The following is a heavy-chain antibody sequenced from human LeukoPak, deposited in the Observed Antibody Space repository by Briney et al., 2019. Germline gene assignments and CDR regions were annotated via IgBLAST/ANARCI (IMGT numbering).Heavy chain of an antibody. CDR3: TIVFRPYRGSGYRDWFDP. J-gene: IGHJ5*02. CDR1: GFTFSNAW. CDR2: IKSKTDGETA. D-gene: IGHD3-22*01. V-gene: IGHV3-15*01. Sequence: GGSLRLSCAASGFTFSNAWMAWVRQVPGKGLEWLGRIKSKTDGETADYAAPVRGRFFISRDDRKDTLYVEINSLKTEDTGIYYCTIVFRPYRGSGYRDWFDPWGRGTLVTVSS.